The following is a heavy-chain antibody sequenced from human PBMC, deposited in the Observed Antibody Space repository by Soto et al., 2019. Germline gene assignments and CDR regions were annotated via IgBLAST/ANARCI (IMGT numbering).Heavy chain of an antibody. J-gene: IGHJ4*02. CDR1: GYTLTELS. D-gene: IGHD3-22*01. CDR2: FDPEDGET. Sequence: ASVKVSCKVSGYTLTELSMHWVRQAPGKGLEWMGGFDPEDGETIYAQKFQGRVTMTEDTSTDTAYMELSSLRSEDTAVYFCAKHTTFYYDRTGPGDYFDYWGQGTLVTVSS. V-gene: IGHV1-24*01. CDR3: AKHTTFYYDRTGPGDYFDY.